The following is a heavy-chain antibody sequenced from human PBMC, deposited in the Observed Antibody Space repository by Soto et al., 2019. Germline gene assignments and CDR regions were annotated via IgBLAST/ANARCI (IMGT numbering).Heavy chain of an antibody. CDR1: GGSVSDKTHY. CDR2: VYYSGTT. V-gene: IGHV4-61*01. J-gene: IGHJ4*02. Sequence: QVQLQESGPGLLKPSETLSLTCSVSGGSVSDKTHYWSWIRQPPGKRLEWIGYVYYSGTTNYNPSLKSRVTISVDLSKNRFSLRLSSVTTADTALYYCARTTAVPNTLRSRYFFDYWGQGTLVTVSS. D-gene: IGHD4-17*01. CDR3: ARTTAVPNTLRSRYFFDY.